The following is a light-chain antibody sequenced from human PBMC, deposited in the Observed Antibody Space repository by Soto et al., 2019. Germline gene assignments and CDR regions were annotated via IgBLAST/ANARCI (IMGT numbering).Light chain of an antibody. Sequence: EIVMTQSPATLSVSPGERATLSCRASQSVSSNLAWYQQKPGQAPRLLIYGASTRATGIPARFSGSGSGTEFTLTISSLQSEDFAVYYCQQYNNWPPAHSFTFGSGTKVDIK. CDR2: GAS. V-gene: IGKV3-15*01. J-gene: IGKJ3*01. CDR1: QSVSSN. CDR3: QQYNNWPPAHSFT.